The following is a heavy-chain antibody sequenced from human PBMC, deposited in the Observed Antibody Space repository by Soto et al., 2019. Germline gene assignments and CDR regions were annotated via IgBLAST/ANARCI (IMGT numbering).Heavy chain of an antibody. J-gene: IGHJ4*02. V-gene: IGHV3-30*18. Sequence: QVQLVESGGGVVQPGRSLRLSCAASGFTFSSYGMHWVRQAPGKGLEWVAVISYDGSNKYYADSVKGRFTISRDNSKNPLYLQMNSLRAEDTAVYYCAKVTSSGWYLLDYWGQGTLVTVSS. CDR2: ISYDGSNK. CDR1: GFTFSSYG. CDR3: AKVTSSGWYLLDY. D-gene: IGHD6-19*01.